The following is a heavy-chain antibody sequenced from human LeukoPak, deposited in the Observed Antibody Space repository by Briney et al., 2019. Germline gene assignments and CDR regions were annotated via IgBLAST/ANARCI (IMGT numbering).Heavy chain of an antibody. D-gene: IGHD1-14*01. J-gene: IGHJ6*02. CDR2: VSHNGST. Sequence: SETLSLTCTVSGGSISPYYWSWIRQPPGKGLEWIGYVSHNGSTNYNLSLGSRVTISVDTSKNQFSLKLTSVTAADTAVYFCARGGNYYYHGMDVWGQGTTVTVSS. CDR1: GGSISPYY. CDR3: ARGGNYYYHGMDV. V-gene: IGHV4-59*01.